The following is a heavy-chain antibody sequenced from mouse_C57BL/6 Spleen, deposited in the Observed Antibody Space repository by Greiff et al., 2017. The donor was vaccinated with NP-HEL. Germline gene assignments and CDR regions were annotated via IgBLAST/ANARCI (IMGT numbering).Heavy chain of an antibody. J-gene: IGHJ1*03. CDR1: GYTFTSYW. D-gene: IGHD1-1*01. Sequence: VQLQQPGAELVKPGASVKMSCKASGYTFTSYWITWVKQRPGQGLEWIGDIYPGSGSTNYNEKFKSKATLTVDTSSSTAYMQLSSLTSEDSAVYYCARNRGYYGSSGYFDVWGTGTTVTVSS. V-gene: IGHV1-55*01. CDR3: ARNRGYYGSSGYFDV. CDR2: IYPGSGST.